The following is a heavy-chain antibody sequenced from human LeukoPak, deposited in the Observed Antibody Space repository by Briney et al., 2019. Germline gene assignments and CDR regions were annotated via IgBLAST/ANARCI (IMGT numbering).Heavy chain of an antibody. Sequence: PSETLSLTCAVYGGSFSGYYWCWIRQPPGKGLEWIGEINHSGSTNYNPSLKSRVTISVDTSKNQFSLKLSSVTAADTAVYYCARSLRSSWFNWFDPWGQGTLVTVSS. J-gene: IGHJ5*02. CDR1: GGSFSGYY. V-gene: IGHV4-34*01. CDR3: ARSLRSSWFNWFDP. D-gene: IGHD6-13*01. CDR2: INHSGST.